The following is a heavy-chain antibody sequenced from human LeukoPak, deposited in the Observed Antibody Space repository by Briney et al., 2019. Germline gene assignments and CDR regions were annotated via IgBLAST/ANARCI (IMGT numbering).Heavy chain of an antibody. CDR1: GFTFSTYD. J-gene: IGHJ4*02. D-gene: IGHD3-16*01. Sequence: GGSLRLSFTASGFTFSTYDMHWVRQAPGKGLQWVTFIRYDGNSESYADSVKGRFIISRDNSKNTLYLQMNSLRAEDTALYFCAKDLTYSSQGGSDSWGQGTLVTVSS. CDR3: AKDLTYSSQGGSDS. CDR2: IRYDGNSE. V-gene: IGHV3-30*02.